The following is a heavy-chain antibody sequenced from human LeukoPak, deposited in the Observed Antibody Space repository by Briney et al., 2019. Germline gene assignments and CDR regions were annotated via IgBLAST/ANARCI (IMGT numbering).Heavy chain of an antibody. Sequence: PGGSLRLSCASSGLTFSSYGMHWVRQAPGKGVEWVAVIWYDGSNKYYADSVKGRFTISRDNSKNTLYLQMNSLRAEDTAVYYSAREGALDYDSSGYYTPRVGYFDNWGQGTLVTVSS. D-gene: IGHD3-22*01. CDR3: AREGALDYDSSGYYTPRVGYFDN. V-gene: IGHV3-33*01. J-gene: IGHJ4*02. CDR1: GLTFSSYG. CDR2: IWYDGSNK.